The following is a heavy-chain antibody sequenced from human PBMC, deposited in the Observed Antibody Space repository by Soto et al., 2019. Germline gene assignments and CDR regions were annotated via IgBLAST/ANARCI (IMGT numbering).Heavy chain of an antibody. CDR1: GFTFSSYG. J-gene: IGHJ4*02. CDR2: ISYDGSNK. CDR3: AKDGMITFGGVIGKIDY. Sequence: QVQLLESGGGVVQPGRSLRLSCAASGFTFSSYGMHWVRQAPGKGLEWVAVISYDGSNKYYADSVKGRFTISRDNSKNTLYLQMNSLRAEDTAVYYCAKDGMITFGGVIGKIDYWGQGTLVTVSS. D-gene: IGHD3-16*02. V-gene: IGHV3-30*18.